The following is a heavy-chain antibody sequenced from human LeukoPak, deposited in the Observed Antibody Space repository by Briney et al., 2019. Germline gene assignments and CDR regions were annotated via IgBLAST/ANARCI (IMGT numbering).Heavy chain of an antibody. CDR2: ISSNGGST. Sequence: GGSLRLSCSASGFTFSSYAMHWVRQAPGKGLEYVLAISSNGGSTYYADSVKGRFTISRDNSKNTLYLQMSSLRAEDTAVYYCVKDLDYGDYEFDYWGQGTLVTVSS. CDR3: VKDLDYGDYEFDY. D-gene: IGHD4-17*01. V-gene: IGHV3-64D*06. J-gene: IGHJ4*02. CDR1: GFTFSSYA.